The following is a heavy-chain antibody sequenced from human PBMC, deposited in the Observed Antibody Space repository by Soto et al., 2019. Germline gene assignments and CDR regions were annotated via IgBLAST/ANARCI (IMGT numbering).Heavy chain of an antibody. D-gene: IGHD2-2*01. V-gene: IGHV4-4*07. J-gene: IGHJ6*02. Sequence: TSETLSLTCPVSGGSISSYDWSWIRQPAGKGLGWIGRIYTSGSTNYNPSLKSRVTMSVDTSKNQCSLKLSSVTAAATAVYYCAKASQYQLPLGLENNYYYYGMDVWGHGTTVTVSS. CDR1: GGSISSYD. CDR2: IYTSGST. CDR3: AKASQYQLPLGLENNYYYYGMDV.